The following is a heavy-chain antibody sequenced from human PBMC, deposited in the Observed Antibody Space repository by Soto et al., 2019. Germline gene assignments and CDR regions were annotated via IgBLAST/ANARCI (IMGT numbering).Heavy chain of an antibody. D-gene: IGHD2-2*02. V-gene: IGHV3-48*01. CDR2: ISSSSSTI. CDR1: GFTFSSYS. J-gene: IGHJ6*03. Sequence: EVQLVESGGGLVQPGGSLRLSCAGSGFTFSSYSMNWGRQAPGKGLEWVSYISSSSSTIYYADAVKGRFTISRDNAKNSMYLQMNSLRAEDTAVYYCARLYCSRTSCYIMDVWGKGTTVNVSS. CDR3: ARLYCSRTSCYIMDV.